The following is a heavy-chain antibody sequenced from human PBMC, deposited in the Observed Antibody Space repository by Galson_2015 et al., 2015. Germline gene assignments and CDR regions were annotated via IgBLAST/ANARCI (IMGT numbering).Heavy chain of an antibody. J-gene: IGHJ6*02. CDR2: MNPNSGNT. D-gene: IGHD4-17*01. V-gene: IGHV1-8*01. Sequence: SVKVSCKAYGYTFTSYDINWVRQATGQGLEWMGWMNPNSGNTGYAQKFQGRVTMTRNTSISTAYMELSSLRSEDTAVYYCARGRDGDYALDYYGMDVWGQGTTVTVSS. CDR3: ARGRDGDYALDYYGMDV. CDR1: GYTFTSYD.